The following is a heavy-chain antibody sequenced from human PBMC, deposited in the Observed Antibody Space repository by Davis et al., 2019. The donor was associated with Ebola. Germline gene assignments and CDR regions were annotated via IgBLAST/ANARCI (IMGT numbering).Heavy chain of an antibody. V-gene: IGHV4-39*01. CDR3: ARHPALYY. CDR2: ISYSGNT. Sequence: SETLSLTCTVSGVSISSGSHYWGWIRQAPGKGREWIGSISYSGNTYYNPSLKSRVTLSVDKSKNQFSLKVSSVTDADTAVYFCARHPALYYWGQGTLVSVSS. J-gene: IGHJ4*02. D-gene: IGHD2-15*01. CDR1: GVSISSGSHY.